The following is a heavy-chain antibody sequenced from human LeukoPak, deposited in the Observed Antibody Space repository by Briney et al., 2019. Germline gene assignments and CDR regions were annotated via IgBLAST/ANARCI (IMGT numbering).Heavy chain of an antibody. CDR1: GFTFSSYS. V-gene: IGHV3-21*01. CDR3: ARDFSGSIDVFDI. CDR2: ISSSSSYI. D-gene: IGHD2-15*01. Sequence: AGSLTLSCAASGFTFSSYSMNWVRQAPGKGLEWVSSISSSSSYIYYADSVKGRFTISRDNAKTSLYLQMNSLRAEDTALYYCARDFSGSIDVFDIWGQGTMVTVSS. J-gene: IGHJ3*02.